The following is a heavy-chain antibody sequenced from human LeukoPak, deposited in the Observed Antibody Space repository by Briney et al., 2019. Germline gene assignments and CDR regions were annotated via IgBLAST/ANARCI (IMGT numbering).Heavy chain of an antibody. V-gene: IGHV4-59*12. D-gene: IGHD4-11*01. J-gene: IGHJ4*02. CDR2: IYYSGST. Sequence: SETLSLTCTVSGGSISSYHWSWIRQPPGKGLEWIGYIYYSGSTYYNPSLKSRVTISVDRSKNQFSLKLSSVTAADTAVYYCARVFSSSKGIDYWGQGTLVTVSS. CDR3: ARVFSSSKGIDY. CDR1: GGSISSYH.